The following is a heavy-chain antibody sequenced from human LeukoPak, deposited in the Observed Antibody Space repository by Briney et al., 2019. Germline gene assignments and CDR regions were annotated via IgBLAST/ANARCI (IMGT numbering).Heavy chain of an antibody. D-gene: IGHD1-1*01. V-gene: IGHV3-23*01. CDR3: ARRPATAWTKGDLVGP. CDR1: GFTFSSYA. CDR2: ISGSGGST. Sequence: PGASLRLSCAASGFTFSSYAMSWVRQAPGKGLEWVSAISGSGGSTYYADSVKGRFTISRDNSKNTLYLQMNSLRAEDTAGYYCARRPATAWTKGDLVGPLGQGTLGTVSS. J-gene: IGHJ5*02.